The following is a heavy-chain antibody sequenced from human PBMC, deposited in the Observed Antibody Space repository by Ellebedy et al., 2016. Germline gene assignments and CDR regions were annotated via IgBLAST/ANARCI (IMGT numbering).Heavy chain of an antibody. CDR2: ISYAGNNK. CDR1: GFTLSSYG. J-gene: IGHJ6*02. Sequence: GESLKISCAASGFTLSSYGLHWVRQAPGKGLEWVAVISYAGNNKNYADSLKGRFTISRDNSKNTLYLQMNSLRAEDTAVYYCVKDRGLGYCSTGVCYYYGMDVWGQGTTVTVSS. CDR3: VKDRGLGYCSTGVCYYYGMDV. V-gene: IGHV3-30*18. D-gene: IGHD2-8*01.